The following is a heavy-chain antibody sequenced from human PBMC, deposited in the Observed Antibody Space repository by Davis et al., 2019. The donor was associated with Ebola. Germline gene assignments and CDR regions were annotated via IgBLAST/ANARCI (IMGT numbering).Heavy chain of an antibody. D-gene: IGHD6-19*01. CDR1: GGTFSSYA. Sequence: AASVKVSCKASGGTFSSYAISWVRQAPGQGLEWMGGIIPILGPGNYGQKFQGRVTITAHKSTSTAYMELSSLGYEDTAVYYCAREGGYSSGWPYFDNWGQGTLVTVSS. V-gene: IGHV1-69*06. CDR3: AREGGYSSGWPYFDN. CDR2: IIPILGPG. J-gene: IGHJ4*02.